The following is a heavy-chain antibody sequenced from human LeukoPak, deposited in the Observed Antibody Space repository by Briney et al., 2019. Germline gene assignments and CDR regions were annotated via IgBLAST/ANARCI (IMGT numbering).Heavy chain of an antibody. Sequence: SGTLSLTCAVYGGSFSGYYWSWIRQPPGKGLEWIGEINHSGSTNYNPSLKSRVTISVDTSKNQFSLKLSSVTAADTAVYYCARGRIRWLHDYWGQGTLVTVSS. CDR3: ARGRIRWLHDY. V-gene: IGHV4-34*01. D-gene: IGHD5-24*01. CDR2: INHSGST. CDR1: GGSFSGYY. J-gene: IGHJ4*02.